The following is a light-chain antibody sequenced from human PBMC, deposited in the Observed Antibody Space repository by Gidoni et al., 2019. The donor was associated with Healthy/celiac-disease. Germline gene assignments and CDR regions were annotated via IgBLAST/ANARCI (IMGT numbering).Light chain of an antibody. CDR2: DTS. J-gene: IGLJ3*02. CDR3: LLSYSGAWV. CDR1: TGAVTSGHY. V-gene: IGLV7-46*01. Sequence: QAVVTQAPSLTVSPGGTVTPTFGSSTGAVTSGHYPYWFQQKHGQAPRTLIYDTSNTSPWTPARFSGSLLGGKAALTLSGAQPEDGAGYYCLLSYSGAWVFGGGTKLTVL.